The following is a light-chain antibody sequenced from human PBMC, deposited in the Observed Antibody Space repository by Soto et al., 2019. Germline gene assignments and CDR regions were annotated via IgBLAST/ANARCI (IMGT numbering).Light chain of an antibody. J-gene: IGKJ4*01. CDR3: QQYGSSALT. CDR2: DAS. CDR1: QSVSSY. Sequence: EIVLTQSPATPSLSAGERATLSCRASQSVSSYLAWYQQKPGQAPRLLIYDASNRATGIPARFSGSGSGTDFTLTISRLEPEDFAVYYCQQYGSSALTFGGGTKVDI. V-gene: IGKV3-11*01.